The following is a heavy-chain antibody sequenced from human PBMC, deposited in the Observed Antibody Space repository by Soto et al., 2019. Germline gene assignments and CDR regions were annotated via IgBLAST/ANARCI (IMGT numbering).Heavy chain of an antibody. D-gene: IGHD2-8*01. V-gene: IGHV3-64D*08. CDR3: VRHKKNADALLDY. CDR2: ITSNGGST. Sequence: PGGSLRLSCSASGFTFSSYTMRWVRQAPGKGLEYVSAITSNGGSTYYADSVKGRFTISRDNSKNTLYLQMSSLRAGDTAVYYCVRHKKNADALLDYWGQGTLVTVSS. J-gene: IGHJ4*02. CDR1: GFTFSSYT.